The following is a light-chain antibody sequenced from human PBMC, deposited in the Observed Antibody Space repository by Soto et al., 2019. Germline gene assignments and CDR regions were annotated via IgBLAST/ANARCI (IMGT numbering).Light chain of an antibody. CDR1: SSDVGNYNY. J-gene: IGLJ1*01. Sequence: QSALTQPASVSGSPGQSITISCTGTSSDVGNYNYVSWYQQHPGKAPQLMIFQVSNRASGVSNRFSGSKSGNTASLTISGVQAEDEADYYCCSYTTSYTLLFGSGTKVTVL. CDR3: CSYTTSYTLL. CDR2: QVS. V-gene: IGLV2-14*01.